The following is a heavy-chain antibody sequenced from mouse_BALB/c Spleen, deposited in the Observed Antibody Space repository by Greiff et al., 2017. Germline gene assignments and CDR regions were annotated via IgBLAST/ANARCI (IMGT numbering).Heavy chain of an antibody. CDR2: ISDGGSYT. D-gene: IGHD2-14*01. Sequence: EVQVVESGGGLVKPGGSLKLSCAASGFTFSDYYMYWVRQTPEKRLEWVATISDGGSYTYYPDSVKGRFTISRDNAKNNLYLQMSSLKSEDTAMYYCARGGYRENYFDYWGQGTTLTVSS. CDR3: ARGGYRENYFDY. J-gene: IGHJ2*01. CDR1: GFTFSDYY. V-gene: IGHV5-4*02.